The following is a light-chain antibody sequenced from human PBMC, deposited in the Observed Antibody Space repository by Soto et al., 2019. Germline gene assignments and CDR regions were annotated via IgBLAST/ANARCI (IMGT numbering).Light chain of an antibody. CDR3: QQYGSSPYT. Sequence: VVLTQSPGTLSFSPWERATLSCRSSQSVSSSYLAWYQQKPGQAPRLLIYGASSRATGIPDRFSGSGSGTDFTLTISRLEPEDFAVYYCQQYGSSPYTFGQGTKVDIK. V-gene: IGKV3-20*01. CDR1: QSVSSSY. J-gene: IGKJ2*01. CDR2: GAS.